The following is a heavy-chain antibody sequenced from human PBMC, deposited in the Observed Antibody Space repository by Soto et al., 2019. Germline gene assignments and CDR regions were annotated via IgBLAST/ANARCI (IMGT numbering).Heavy chain of an antibody. CDR1: GVSMSSNY. D-gene: IGHD1-1*01. J-gene: IGHJ4*02. V-gene: IGHV4-59*01. CDR2: IYNSGSP. CDR3: TSAPNNYYFDF. Sequence: SETLSLTCTVSGVSMSSNYWSWIRQPPGKELEWIGYIYNSGSPNYNPSLISRVTISVDTSRNQFSLKLSSVTAADTAVYYCTSAPNNYYFDFWGQGALVTVSS.